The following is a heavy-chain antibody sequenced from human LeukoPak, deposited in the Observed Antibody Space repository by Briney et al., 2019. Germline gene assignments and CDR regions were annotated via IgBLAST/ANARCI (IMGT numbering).Heavy chain of an antibody. J-gene: IGHJ5*02. V-gene: IGHV4-59*01. CDR3: VRGANRYDP. Sequence: PSETLSLTCTVSGGSISTSYWSWIRQPPGKGLEWMGYINYSGSTTYNPSLKSRVTISVDTSKNQFSLKLNSVAAADTAVYYCVRGANRYDPWGQGTLVTVSS. CDR2: INYSGST. CDR1: GGSISTSY.